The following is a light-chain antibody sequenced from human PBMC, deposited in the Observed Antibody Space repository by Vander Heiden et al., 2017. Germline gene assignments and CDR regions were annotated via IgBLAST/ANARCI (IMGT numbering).Light chain of an antibody. CDR3: QQRNAWPLT. J-gene: IGKJ4*01. Sequence: ENVLTQSPATVSLPPGVSATGTCRASQSGPYHLGWYQQKPGQAPRLLIYDASDRATGIPARFSGSGSETDFTLTISSLEPEDSGVYYCQQRNAWPLTFGGGTKVDIK. CDR1: QSGPYH. CDR2: DAS. V-gene: IGKV3-11*01.